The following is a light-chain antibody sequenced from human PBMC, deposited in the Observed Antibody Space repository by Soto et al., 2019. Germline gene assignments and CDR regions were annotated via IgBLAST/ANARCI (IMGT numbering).Light chain of an antibody. Sequence: QSVLTQPRSVSESPGQSVTISCTGTSSDVGGYNYVSWYQQHPGKAPKLMIYDVSKWPSGVPDRFSGSKSGNTASLTISGLQAEDEADYYCCSYAGNSLWVFGGGTKLTVL. CDR3: CSYAGNSLWV. J-gene: IGLJ3*02. CDR1: SSDVGGYNY. CDR2: DVS. V-gene: IGLV2-11*01.